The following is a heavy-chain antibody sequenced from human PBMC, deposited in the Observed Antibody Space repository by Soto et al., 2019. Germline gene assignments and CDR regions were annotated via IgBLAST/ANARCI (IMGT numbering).Heavy chain of an antibody. CDR2: IYPGDSDT. D-gene: IGHD2-2*01. CDR1: GYSFTSYW. CDR3: ARRIIVVVPAAIQAGAFDI. V-gene: IGHV5-51*01. Sequence: PXESLKISFKGSGYSFTSYWIGWVRQIPGKGLEWMGIIYPGDSDTRYSPSFQGQVTISADKSISTACLQWSSLKASDTAMYYCARRIIVVVPAAIQAGAFDIWGQGTMVTVSS. J-gene: IGHJ3*02.